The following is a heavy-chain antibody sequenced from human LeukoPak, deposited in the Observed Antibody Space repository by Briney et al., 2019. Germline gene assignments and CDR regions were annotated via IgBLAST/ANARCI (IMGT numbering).Heavy chain of an antibody. J-gene: IGHJ6*02. V-gene: IGHV3-7*03. CDR3: ARGGGLDV. CDR2: INHNGNVN. Sequence: GGSLRLSCAASGFTFSSYWMNWARQAPGKGLEWVASINHNGNVNYYVDSVKGRFTISRDNAKNSLYLQMSKLRAEDTAVYFCARGGGLDVWGQGATVTVSS. D-gene: IGHD3-16*01. CDR1: GFTFSSYW.